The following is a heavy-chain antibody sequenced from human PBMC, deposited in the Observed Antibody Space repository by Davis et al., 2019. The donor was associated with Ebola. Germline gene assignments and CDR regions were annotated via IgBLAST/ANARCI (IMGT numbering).Heavy chain of an antibody. Sequence: ASVKVSCKASGYTFKNYAISWVRQVSGQGLEWMGWISAYNGNTNYAQILQGRVTMTTDTSTGTAYMELRSLRSDDTAVYFCARTSIVGTTTTASDIWGQGTKVTVSS. CDR1: GYTFKNYA. CDR2: ISAYNGNT. V-gene: IGHV1-18*01. CDR3: ARTSIVGTTTTASDI. D-gene: IGHD1-26*01. J-gene: IGHJ3*02.